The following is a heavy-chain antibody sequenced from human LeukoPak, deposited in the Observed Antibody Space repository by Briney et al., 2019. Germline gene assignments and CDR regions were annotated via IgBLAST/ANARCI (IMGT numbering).Heavy chain of an antibody. CDR1: GGSISSSSYY. J-gene: IGHJ5*02. Sequence: SETLSLTCTVSGGSISSSSYYWGWIRQPPGTGLEWIGSIYYSGSTYYNPSLKSRVTISVDTSKNQFSLKLSSVTAADTAVYYCARVYCPNGVCYNSRGWFDPWGQGTLVTVSS. CDR3: ARVYCPNGVCYNSRGWFDP. CDR2: IYYSGST. V-gene: IGHV4-39*07. D-gene: IGHD2-8*01.